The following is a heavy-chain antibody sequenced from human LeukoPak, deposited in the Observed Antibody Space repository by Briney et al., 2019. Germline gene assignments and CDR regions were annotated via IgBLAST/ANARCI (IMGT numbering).Heavy chain of an antibody. J-gene: IGHJ4*02. CDR3: ARGSSGYSNDY. D-gene: IGHD3-22*01. CDR2: IYSGGST. Sequence: GGSLRLSCVASGFTFSSYAMSWVRQAPGKGLEWVSVIYSGGSTYYADSVKGRFTISRDNSKNTLYLQMNSLRAEDTAVYYCARGSSGYSNDYWGQGTLVTVSS. V-gene: IGHV3-53*01. CDR1: GFTFSSYA.